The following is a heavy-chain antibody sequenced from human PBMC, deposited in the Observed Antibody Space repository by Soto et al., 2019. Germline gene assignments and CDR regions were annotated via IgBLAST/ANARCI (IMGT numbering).Heavy chain of an antibody. CDR1: GGSISSSSYY. Sequence: PSETLSLTCTVSGGSISSSSYYWTWIRQPAGKGLEWIGRVYSSGGTHYNPSLKSRVTISLDTSRNQFSLRLLSVTDADTAVYFCARGQRFSDWFDPWGQGTLVTVSS. CDR2: VYSSGGT. CDR3: ARGQRFSDWFDP. D-gene: IGHD3-3*01. J-gene: IGHJ5*02. V-gene: IGHV4-61*02.